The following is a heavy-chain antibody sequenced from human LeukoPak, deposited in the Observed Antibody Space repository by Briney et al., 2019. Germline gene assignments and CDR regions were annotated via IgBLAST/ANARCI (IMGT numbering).Heavy chain of an antibody. V-gene: IGHV4-39*01. CDR2: IYYSEST. Sequence: SETLSLTCSVPGGSISSSTYHWGWIRQPPGKGLEWIGSIYYSESTYYNPSLKSRVTISVDTSKNQFSLKLSSVTAADTAVYHCARHGSGSSGSSFDYWGQGILVTVSS. CDR3: ARHGSGSSGSSFDY. D-gene: IGHD6-13*01. J-gene: IGHJ4*02. CDR1: GGSISSSTYH.